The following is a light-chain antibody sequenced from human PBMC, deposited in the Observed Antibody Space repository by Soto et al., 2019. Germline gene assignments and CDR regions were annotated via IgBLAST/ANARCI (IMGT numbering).Light chain of an antibody. V-gene: IGLV2-14*01. CDR1: SSDVGGYNY. J-gene: IGLJ1*01. Sequence: HSVLTQPASVSGSPGQSITISCTGTSSDVGGYNYVSRYQQHPGKAPKLMIYDVSNRPSGVSNRFSGSKSGNTASPTISGLQAEDEADYYCSSYTSSSTSFGTGTKVTVL. CDR2: DVS. CDR3: SSYTSSSTS.